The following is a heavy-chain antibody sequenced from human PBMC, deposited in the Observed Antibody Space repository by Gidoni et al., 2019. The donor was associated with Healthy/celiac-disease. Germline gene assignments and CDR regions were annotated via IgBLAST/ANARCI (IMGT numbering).Heavy chain of an antibody. CDR3: AQHGGGSSSWSLDAFDI. CDR2: IYWDDDK. CDR1: GFSLSTSGVG. D-gene: IGHD6-13*01. J-gene: IGHJ3*02. V-gene: IGHV2-5*02. Sequence: QITLKESGPTLVKPTQTLTLTCTFSGFSLSTSGVGVGWIRQPPGKALEWLALIYWDDDKRYSPSLKSRLTITKDTSKNQVVLTMTNMDPVDTATYYCAQHGGGSSSWSLDAFDIWGQGTMVTVSS.